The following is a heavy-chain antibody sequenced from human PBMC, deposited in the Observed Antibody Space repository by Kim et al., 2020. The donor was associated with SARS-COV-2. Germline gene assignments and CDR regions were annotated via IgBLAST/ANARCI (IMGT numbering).Heavy chain of an antibody. CDR1: GGSISSYY. D-gene: IGHD3-10*01. CDR3: ARGPFYGSGSAYYYYGMDV. CDR2: IYYSGST. Sequence: SETLSLTCTVSGGSISSYYWSWIRQPPGKGLEWIGYIYYSGSTNYNPSLKSRVTISVDTSKNQFSLKLSSVTAADTAVYYCARGPFYGSGSAYYYYGMDVWGQGTTVTVSS. V-gene: IGHV4-59*01. J-gene: IGHJ6*02.